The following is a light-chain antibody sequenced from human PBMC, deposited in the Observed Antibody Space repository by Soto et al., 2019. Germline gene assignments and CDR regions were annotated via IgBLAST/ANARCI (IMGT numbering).Light chain of an antibody. CDR3: QQRGT. J-gene: IGKJ3*01. CDR1: QSVSKH. CDR2: DTS. Sequence: EVVMRQSPATLSVSPGERATLSCRASQSVSKHLAWYQHRPGQAPRLLIYDTSYRAAGIPARFSGSGSGTDFTLTISSLEPEDLAVYYCQQRGTFGPGTKVDIK. V-gene: IGKV3-11*01.